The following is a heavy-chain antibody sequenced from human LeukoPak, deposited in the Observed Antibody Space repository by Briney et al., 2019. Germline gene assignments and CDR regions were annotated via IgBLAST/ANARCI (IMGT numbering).Heavy chain of an antibody. CDR1: GGSINNYY. D-gene: IGHD5-24*01. J-gene: IGHJ4*02. CDR3: ARWIRDGYNYGDY. CDR2: ISYSGST. Sequence: SETLSLTCIVSGGSINNYYWSWLRQSPGKGLEWIGFISYSGSTNYNPSLKSRVTISVDTSKNQFSLKLSSVTAADTAVYFCARWIRDGYNYGDYWGQGTLVTVSS. V-gene: IGHV4-59*01.